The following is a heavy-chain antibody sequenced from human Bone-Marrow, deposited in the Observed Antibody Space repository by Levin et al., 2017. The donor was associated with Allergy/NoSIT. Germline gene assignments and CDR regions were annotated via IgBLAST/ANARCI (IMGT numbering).Heavy chain of an antibody. Sequence: GGSLRLSRVASGVVFHDYAMHWVRQVPGKGLEWVSGISYNRGVRGHVDSVKGRFTISRDNAKNSPLYLQMNSLKTEDTALYYCATSRGGSSGMDVWGQGTTVIVSS. J-gene: IGHJ6*02. V-gene: IGHV3-9*01. CDR1: GVVFHDYA. CDR3: ATSRGGSSGMDV. CDR2: ISYNRGVR. D-gene: IGHD3-10*01.